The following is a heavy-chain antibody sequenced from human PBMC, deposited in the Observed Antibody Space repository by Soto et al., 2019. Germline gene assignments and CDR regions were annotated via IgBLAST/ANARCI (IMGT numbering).Heavy chain of an antibody. CDR2: ISSSSSYI. D-gene: IGHD3-10*01. CDR1: GFTFSSYS. V-gene: IGHV3-21*01. CDR3: ARDLPTQSTYYHIFPGACLDV. J-gene: IGHJ6*02. Sequence: GGSLRLSCAASGFTFSSYSMNWVRQAPGKGLEWVSSISSSSSYIYYADSVKGRFTISRDNAKNSLYLQMNSLRAEDTAVYYCARDLPTQSTYYHIFPGACLDVWGQGTTVTVSS.